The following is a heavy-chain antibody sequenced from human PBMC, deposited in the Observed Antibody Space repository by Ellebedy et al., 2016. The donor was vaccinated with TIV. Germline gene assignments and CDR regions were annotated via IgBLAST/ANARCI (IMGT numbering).Heavy chain of an antibody. J-gene: IGHJ6*02. V-gene: IGHV4-4*02. CDR3: ARDDVVVVTAIRDYYYYYGMDV. Sequence: SETLSLTXAVSGGSISSSNWWSCVRQPPGKAPECIGEIYHNGSTNYNPSLKSRVTISVDKSKNQFSLKLSSVTAADTAVYYCARDDVVVVTAIRDYYYYYGMDVWGQGTTVTVSS. CDR1: GGSISSSNW. D-gene: IGHD2-21*02. CDR2: IYHNGST.